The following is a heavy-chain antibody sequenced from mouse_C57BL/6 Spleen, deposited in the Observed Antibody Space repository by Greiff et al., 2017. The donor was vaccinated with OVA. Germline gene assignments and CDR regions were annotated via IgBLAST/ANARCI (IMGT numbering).Heavy chain of an antibody. CDR2: IDPENGNT. J-gene: IGHJ3*01. CDR3: AKEGEDGYYVGFAY. V-gene: IGHV14-3*01. CDR1: GFNIKNTY. Sequence: DVKLQESVAELVRPGASVKLSCTASGFNIKNTYMHWVKRRPQQDLQWFGRIDPENGNTKNDPKLQGKATITADTSSNTAYLQLSSLTSEDTAIYYCAKEGEDGYYVGFAYWGQGTLVTVSA. D-gene: IGHD2-3*01.